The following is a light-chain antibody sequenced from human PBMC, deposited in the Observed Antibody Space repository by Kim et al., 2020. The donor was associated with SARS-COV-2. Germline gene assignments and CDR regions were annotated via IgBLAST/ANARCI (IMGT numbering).Light chain of an antibody. V-gene: IGKV3-20*01. J-gene: IGKJ2*01. CDR3: QHYGTSPVTYT. Sequence: PGERVTLSCRASQNVDSRDLGWYQQKPGQAPRLLIFGTLSRDAGVPDRFRGAGAGTNFTLTIGRLEPEDSAIYYCQHYGTSPVTYTFGRGTKLEI. CDR2: GTL. CDR1: QNVDSRD.